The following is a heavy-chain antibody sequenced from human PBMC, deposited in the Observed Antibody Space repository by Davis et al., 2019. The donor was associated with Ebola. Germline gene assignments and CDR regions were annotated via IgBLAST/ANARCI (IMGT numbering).Heavy chain of an antibody. CDR2: INPNSGGT. J-gene: IGHJ3*02. D-gene: IGHD5-24*01. Sequence: ASVKVSCKASGYTFTGYYMHWVRQAPGQGLEWMGWINPNSGGTNYAQKFQGRVTMTRDTSISTAYMDLSRLRSDDTAVYYCARVERGRWIDAFDIWGQGTMVTVSS. CDR3: ARVERGRWIDAFDI. CDR1: GYTFTGYY. V-gene: IGHV1-2*02.